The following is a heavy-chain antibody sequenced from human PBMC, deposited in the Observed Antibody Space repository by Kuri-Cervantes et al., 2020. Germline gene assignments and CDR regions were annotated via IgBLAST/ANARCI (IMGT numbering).Heavy chain of an antibody. CDR3: AKGRNSGYGFDAFDI. CDR2: IKQDGSEK. D-gene: IGHD5-12*01. V-gene: IGHV3-7*03. CDR1: GFTFSSYW. Sequence: GESLKISCAASGFTFSSYWMSWVRQAPGKGLEWVANIKQDGSEKYYVDSVKGRFTISRDNAKNSLYLQMNSLRAEDTALYYCAKGRNSGYGFDAFDIWGQGTMVTVSS. J-gene: IGHJ3*02.